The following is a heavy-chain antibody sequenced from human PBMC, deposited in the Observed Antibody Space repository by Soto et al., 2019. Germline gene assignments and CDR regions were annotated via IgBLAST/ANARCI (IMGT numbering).Heavy chain of an antibody. CDR3: AKVSRKGSAIDFDY. J-gene: IGHJ4*02. CDR2: MNPNNGAT. CDR1: GYTFSNYD. D-gene: IGHD3-10*01. V-gene: IGHV1-8*01. Sequence: QVQLVQSGAELKKPGASVKVSCKASGYTFSNYDMNWVRQATGQGPEWIGWMNPNNGATGYAQKFPGRVTLTTDISTPTAYMALTSLRSEHTAIYYCAKVSRKGSAIDFDYWGQGTLITVSS.